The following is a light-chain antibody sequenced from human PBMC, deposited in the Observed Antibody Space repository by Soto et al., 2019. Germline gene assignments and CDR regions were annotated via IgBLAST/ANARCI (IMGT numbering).Light chain of an antibody. CDR3: SSYSSTSTRRR. CDR2: DVT. Sequence: GVTQPASGAGTPGQAITIHCTGTSNDFCAYISVSRYQQFPGKAPKLILYDVTNRPSVVSFRFSGSTSGNTASLTISLLQAVYEAGYHCSSYSSTSTRRRFGAGPKVTVL. CDR1: SNDFCAYIS. J-gene: IGLJ1*01. V-gene: IGLV2-14*03.